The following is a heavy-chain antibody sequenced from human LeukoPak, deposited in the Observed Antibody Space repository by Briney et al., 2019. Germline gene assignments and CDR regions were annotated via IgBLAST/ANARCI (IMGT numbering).Heavy chain of an antibody. J-gene: IGHJ5*02. CDR1: GGSISSYY. CDR3: ARAEILWFGELLSWFDP. CDR2: IYYSGST. D-gene: IGHD3-10*01. V-gene: IGHV4-59*01. Sequence: SETLSLTCTVSGGSISSYYWSWIRQPPGKGLEWIGYIYYSGSTNYNPSLKSRVTISVDTSKNQFSLKLSSVTAADTAVYYCARAEILWFGELLSWFDPWGQGTLVTVSS.